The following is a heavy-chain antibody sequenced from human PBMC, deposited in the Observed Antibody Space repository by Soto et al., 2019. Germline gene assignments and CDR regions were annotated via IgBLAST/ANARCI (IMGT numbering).Heavy chain of an antibody. Sequence: QVQLVQSGAEEKKPGASVKVSCKASGYTFTSYAMHWVRQAPGQRLEWMGWINAGNGNTKYSQKCQGRVTITRDTSASTAYMELSSLRSEDTAVDYCARGGWEVVVNDYWGQVTLVTVST. CDR1: GYTFTSYA. D-gene: IGHD3-22*01. CDR3: ARGGWEVVVNDY. J-gene: IGHJ4*02. CDR2: INAGNGNT. V-gene: IGHV1-3*05.